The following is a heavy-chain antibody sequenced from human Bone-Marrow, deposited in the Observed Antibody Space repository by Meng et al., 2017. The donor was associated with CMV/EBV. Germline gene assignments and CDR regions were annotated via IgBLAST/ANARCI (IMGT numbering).Heavy chain of an antibody. CDR1: GYTFTSYG. D-gene: IGHD2-2*01. V-gene: IGHV1-18*01. Sequence: ASVKVSCKASGYTFTSYGISWVRQAPGQGLEWMGWISAYNGNTNYAQKLQGRVTMTTDTSTSTAYMELRSLRSDDTAVYYCARDRGGYCSSTSCYLDPWGQGTLVTVSS. J-gene: IGHJ5*02. CDR3: ARDRGGYCSSTSCYLDP. CDR2: ISAYNGNT.